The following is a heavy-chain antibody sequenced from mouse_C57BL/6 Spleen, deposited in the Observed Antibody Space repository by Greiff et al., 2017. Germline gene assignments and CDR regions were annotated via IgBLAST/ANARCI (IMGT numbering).Heavy chain of an antibody. CDR2: IDPSDSYT. V-gene: IGHV1-50*01. CDR3: ARKENWEDAMDY. CDR1: GYTFTSYW. J-gene: IGHJ4*01. D-gene: IGHD4-1*01. Sequence: QVQLQQPGAELVKPGASVKLSCKASGYTFTSYWMQWVKQRPGQGLEWIGEIDPSDSYTNYNQKFKGKATLTVDTSSSTAYMQLSSLTSEDSAVYYCARKENWEDAMDYWGQGTSVTVSS.